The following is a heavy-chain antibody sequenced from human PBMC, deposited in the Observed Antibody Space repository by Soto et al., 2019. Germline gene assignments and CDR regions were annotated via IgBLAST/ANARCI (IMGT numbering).Heavy chain of an antibody. V-gene: IGHV3-23*01. CDR1: GFTFSSYA. CDR2: ISGSGGST. D-gene: IGHD3-10*01. CDR3: AKNPILLGFSYYYYGMDV. Sequence: VGSLRLSCAASGFTFSSYAMSWVRQAPGKGLEWVSAISGSGGSTYYADSVKGQFTISRDNSKNTLYLQMNSLRAEDTAVYYCAKNPILLGFSYYYYGMDVWGQGTTVTVSS. J-gene: IGHJ6*02.